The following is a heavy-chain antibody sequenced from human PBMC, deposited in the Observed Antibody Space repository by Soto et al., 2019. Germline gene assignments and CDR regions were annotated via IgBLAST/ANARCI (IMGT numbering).Heavy chain of an antibody. Sequence: SVKVSCKASVCTFSIYTIICVRQAPGQGLEWMGRIIPILGIANYAQKFQGRVTITADKSTSTAYMELSSLRSEDTAVYYCARDQYDDYGDYWYAFDIWGQGTMVTVSS. CDR2: IIPILGIA. D-gene: IGHD4-17*01. J-gene: IGHJ3*02. CDR1: VCTFSIYT. V-gene: IGHV1-69*04. CDR3: ARDQYDDYGDYWYAFDI.